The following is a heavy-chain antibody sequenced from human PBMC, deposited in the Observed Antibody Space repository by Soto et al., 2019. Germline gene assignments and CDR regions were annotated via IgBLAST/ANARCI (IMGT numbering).Heavy chain of an antibody. Sequence: QVQLQESGPGLVKPSETLSLTCTVSGGSISSYYWSWIRQPPGKGLEWIGYIYYSGSTNYNPSLHSRLTISLDTSKNQFSMKLSSVTAADTAVYYCASHHYGDYAFDIWGQRTMVNVSS. CDR3: ASHHYGDYAFDI. CDR1: GGSISSYY. CDR2: IYYSGST. V-gene: IGHV4-59*08. D-gene: IGHD4-17*01. J-gene: IGHJ3*02.